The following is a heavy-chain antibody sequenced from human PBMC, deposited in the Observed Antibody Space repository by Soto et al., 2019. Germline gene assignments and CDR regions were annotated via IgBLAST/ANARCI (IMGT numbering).Heavy chain of an antibody. CDR1: GDSVSSNNAA. D-gene: IGHD3-22*01. CDR2: TYYRSKWYY. Sequence: SQTLSLTCAISGDSVSSNNAAWNWIRQSPSRGLEWLGRTYYRSKWYYNYALSVKSRITINPDTSKNQFSLQLDSVTSEDTAVYYCARDRTYDYDRSGYSKPFDPWGQGTLVTVS. V-gene: IGHV6-1*01. CDR3: ARDRTYDYDRSGYSKPFDP. J-gene: IGHJ5*02.